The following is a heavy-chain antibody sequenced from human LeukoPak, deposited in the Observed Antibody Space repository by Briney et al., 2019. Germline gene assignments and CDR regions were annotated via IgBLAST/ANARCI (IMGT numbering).Heavy chain of an antibody. CDR3: ARGLGDYYDTSGYEYYFDY. D-gene: IGHD3-22*01. J-gene: IGHJ4*02. CDR1: GGSISSGSYY. V-gene: IGHV4-61*02. CDR2: IYTSGST. Sequence: SETLSLTCTVSGGSISSGSYYWSWIRQPAGKGLEWIGRIYTSGSTNYNPSLKSRVTISVDTSKNQFSLKLSSVTAADTAVYYCARGLGDYYDTSGYEYYFDYWGQGTLVTVSS.